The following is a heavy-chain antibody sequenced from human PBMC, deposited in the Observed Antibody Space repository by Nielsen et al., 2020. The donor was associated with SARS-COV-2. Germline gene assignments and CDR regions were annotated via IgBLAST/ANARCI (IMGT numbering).Heavy chain of an antibody. CDR1: GFTFSSYS. CDR2: ISSSSSYI. CDR3: ARVGRSSTSRGVYAFDI. J-gene: IGHJ3*02. V-gene: IGHV3-21*01. D-gene: IGHD2-2*01. Sequence: GGSLRLSCAASGFTFSSYSMNWVRQAPGKGLEWVSSISSSSSYIYYADSVKGRFTISRDNAKNSLYLQMNSLRAEDTAVYYCARVGRSSTSRGVYAFDIWGQGTMVTVSS.